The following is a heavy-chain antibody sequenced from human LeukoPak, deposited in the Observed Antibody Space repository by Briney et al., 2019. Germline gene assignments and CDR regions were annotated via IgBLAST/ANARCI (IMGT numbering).Heavy chain of an antibody. D-gene: IGHD6-19*01. CDR3: ARRRAVAGTYNWFDP. V-gene: IGHV1-8*02. CDR1: GYTFSDYF. J-gene: IGHJ5*02. Sequence: PWASVKVSCKASGYTFSDYFLHWVRQATGQGLEWMGWMNPNSGNTGYAQKFQGRVTMTRNTSISTAYMELSSLRSEDTAVYYCARRRAVAGTYNWFDPWGQGTLVTVSS. CDR2: MNPNSGNT.